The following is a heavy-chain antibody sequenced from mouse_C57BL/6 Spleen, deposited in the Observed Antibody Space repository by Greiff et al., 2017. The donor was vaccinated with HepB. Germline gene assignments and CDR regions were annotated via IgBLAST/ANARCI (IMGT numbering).Heavy chain of an antibody. CDR2: ISDGGSYT. J-gene: IGHJ2*01. V-gene: IGHV5-4*01. CDR3: ARESALFDY. CDR1: GFTFSSYD. Sequence: EVMLVESGGGLVKPGGSLKLSCAASGFTFSSYDMSWVRQTPEKRLEWVATISDGGSYTYYPDNVKGLFTISRDNAKNNLYLQMSHLKSEDTAMYYCARESALFDYRGHGTTLTVSS. D-gene: IGHD6-1*01.